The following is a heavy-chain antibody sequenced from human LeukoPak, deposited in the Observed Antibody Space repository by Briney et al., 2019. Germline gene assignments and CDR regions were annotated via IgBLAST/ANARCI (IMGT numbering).Heavy chain of an antibody. Sequence: GGSLRLSCAASGFTFSSYWMSWVRQAPGKGLEWVANIKQDGSEKYYVDSVKGRFTISRDNAKNSLYLQMNSLRAEDTAVYYRAREGAAGVFDYWGQGTLVTVSS. CDR2: IKQDGSEK. CDR3: AREGAAGVFDY. CDR1: GFTFSSYW. D-gene: IGHD6-13*01. V-gene: IGHV3-7*01. J-gene: IGHJ4*02.